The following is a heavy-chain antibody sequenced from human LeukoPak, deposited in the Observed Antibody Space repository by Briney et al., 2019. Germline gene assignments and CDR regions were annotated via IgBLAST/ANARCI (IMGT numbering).Heavy chain of an antibody. CDR2: ISGSGGST. CDR3: AKVVTTVRGVMMPGLFLGESNWFDP. CDR1: GFNFSSYA. D-gene: IGHD3-10*01. Sequence: GGSLRLSCAASGFNFSSYAMSWVRQAPGKGLEWVSAISGSGGSTYYADSVKGRFTISRDNSKNTLYLQKNSLRAVDTAVYYCAKVVTTVRGVMMPGLFLGESNWFDPWGQGTLVTVSS. V-gene: IGHV3-23*01. J-gene: IGHJ5*02.